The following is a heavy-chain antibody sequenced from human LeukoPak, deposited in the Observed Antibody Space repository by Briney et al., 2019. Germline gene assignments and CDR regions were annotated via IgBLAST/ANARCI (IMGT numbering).Heavy chain of an antibody. D-gene: IGHD3-22*01. J-gene: IGHJ4*02. CDR1: GFTFSTYG. CDR3: AKDGDSLLLHYFDY. Sequence: PGGSLRLSCAASGFTFSTYGMHWVRQAPGKGLEWVAVIWYDGSIKYYGDSVKGRFTISRDNSKNTLYLQMNSLRAEDTAVYYCAKDGDSLLLHYFDYWGQGTLVTVSS. V-gene: IGHV3-33*06. CDR2: IWYDGSIK.